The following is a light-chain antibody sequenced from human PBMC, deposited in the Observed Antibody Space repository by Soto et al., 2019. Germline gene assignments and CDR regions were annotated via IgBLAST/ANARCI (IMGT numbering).Light chain of an antibody. Sequence: EIAMTQSPATLSVSPAERATLSCRASRNINRKLAWYQQKPGQAPRLLISGASTRATGIPARFSGSGSGTEFTLTISSLQSEDFAVYYCQQYYDYPPLIFGGGTKVEIK. CDR1: RNINRK. CDR3: QQYYDYPPLI. J-gene: IGKJ4*01. CDR2: GAS. V-gene: IGKV3-15*01.